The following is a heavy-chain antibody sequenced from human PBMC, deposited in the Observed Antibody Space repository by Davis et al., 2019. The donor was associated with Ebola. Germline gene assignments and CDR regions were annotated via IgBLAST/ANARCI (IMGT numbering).Heavy chain of an antibody. D-gene: IGHD2-2*01. J-gene: IGHJ3*01. V-gene: IGHV4-34*01. CDR3: AKDLSCASCFDAFDV. CDR1: GGSFNDYY. CDR2: INYRGRT. Sequence: PSETLSLTCAVHGGSFNDYYWGWVRQSPGHGLEWIGEINYRGRTYYNTALRSRVSLSIDRSKMQYSLRLTSVTAEDTAVYYCAKDLSCASCFDAFDVWGQGTMVTVSS.